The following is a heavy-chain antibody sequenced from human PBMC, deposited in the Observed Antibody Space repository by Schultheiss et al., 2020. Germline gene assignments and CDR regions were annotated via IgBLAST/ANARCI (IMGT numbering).Heavy chain of an antibody. CDR2: IYYSGST. Sequence: SETLSLTCAVYGGSFSGYYWGWIRQPPGKGLEWIGSIYYSGSTYYNPSLKSRVTISVDTSKNQFSLKLSSVTAADTAVYYCARARGSINKNGVYYYYYGMDVWGQGTTVTVSS. CDR3: ARARGSINKNGVYYYYYGMDV. J-gene: IGHJ6*02. CDR1: GGSFSGYY. D-gene: IGHD3-16*01. V-gene: IGHV4-34*01.